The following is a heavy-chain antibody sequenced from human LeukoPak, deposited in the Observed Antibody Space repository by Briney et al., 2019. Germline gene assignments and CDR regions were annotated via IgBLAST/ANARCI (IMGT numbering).Heavy chain of an antibody. V-gene: IGHV3-48*04. CDR1: GFTFSHYA. J-gene: IGHJ4*02. Sequence: PGGSLRLSCAASGFTFSHYAMNWVRQAPGKGLEWVSSITSSSGTAISYADSVKGRFTISRDNAKNSLYLQMNSLRVEDTAVYYCARSPSNWARFDYWGQGTLVTVSS. D-gene: IGHD7-27*01. CDR3: ARSPSNWARFDY. CDR2: ITSSSGTAI.